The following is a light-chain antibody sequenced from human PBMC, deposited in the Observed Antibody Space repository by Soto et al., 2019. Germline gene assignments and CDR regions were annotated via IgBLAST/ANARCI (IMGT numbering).Light chain of an antibody. CDR1: SSDIGDSNY. CDR2: DVS. V-gene: IGLV2-14*03. J-gene: IGLJ1*01. Sequence: QSALPQPASVSGSPGQSITISCTGTSSDIGDSNYVSWYQQHPGKAPKLVIYDVSNRPSGVSNRFSGSKSANTASLTISGPQAEDEADYYCSSFRSSSTSYVFGTGTKVTVL. CDR3: SSFRSSSTSYV.